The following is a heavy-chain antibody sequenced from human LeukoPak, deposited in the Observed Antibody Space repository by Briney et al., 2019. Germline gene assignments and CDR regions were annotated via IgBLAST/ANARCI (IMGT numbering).Heavy chain of an antibody. CDR3: ARGLKRMVRARGYAYMDV. CDR2: INHSGST. J-gene: IGHJ6*03. V-gene: IGHV4-34*01. D-gene: IGHD3-10*01. CDR1: GGSISSYY. Sequence: PSETLSLTCTVSGGSISSYYWSWIRQPPGKGLEWIGEINHSGSTDYNPSLKSRVTISVDTSKNQFSLKLSSVTAADTAVYYCARGLKRMVRARGYAYMDVWGKGTTVTVSS.